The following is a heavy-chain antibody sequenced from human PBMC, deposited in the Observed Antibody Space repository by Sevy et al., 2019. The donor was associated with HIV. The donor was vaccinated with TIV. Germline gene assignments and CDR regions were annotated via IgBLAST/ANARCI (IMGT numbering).Heavy chain of an antibody. Sequence: GGSLRLSCVASGFAFRKFGMHWVRQAPGKGLEWVSAISYDGSNKDYSDFLKGRFTISRDNSKNSLYLDITSLRVEDTGVYFCLKVGGGTSWAFNYLEYRGRGTLVTVSS. CDR2: ISYDGSNK. J-gene: IGHJ4*02. CDR3: LKVGGGTSWAFNYLEY. V-gene: IGHV3-30*18. CDR1: GFAFRKFG. D-gene: IGHD3-16*01.